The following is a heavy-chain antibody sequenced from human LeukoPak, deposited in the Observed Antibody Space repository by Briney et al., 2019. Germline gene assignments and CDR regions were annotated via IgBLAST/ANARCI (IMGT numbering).Heavy chain of an antibody. V-gene: IGHV6-1*01. CDR1: GDSVSSKRAA. CDR3: VRDSGMGQDAFDI. Sequence: PSQTLSLTCDISGDSVSSKRAAWNWIRQSPARGLEWLGRTYYRSRWYNEYAEAVKSRVTVNPDTSKNRFSLQLSSVTPEDTAIYYSVRDSGMGQDAFDIWGQGTMVTVFS. J-gene: IGHJ3*02. D-gene: IGHD5-12*01. CDR2: TYYRSRWYN.